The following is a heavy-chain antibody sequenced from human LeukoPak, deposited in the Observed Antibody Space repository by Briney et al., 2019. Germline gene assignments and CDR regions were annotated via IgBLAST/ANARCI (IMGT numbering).Heavy chain of an antibody. CDR2: INPSGGST. Sequence: ASVKVSCKASGYTFTSYYMHWVRQAPGQGLEWMGIINPSGGSTSYAQKFQGRVTITRDTSTSTVYMELSSLRSEDTAVYYCARGCLEESGSYYYYGMDVWGQGTTVTVSS. J-gene: IGHJ6*02. D-gene: IGHD1-26*01. CDR3: ARGCLEESGSYYYYGMDV. CDR1: GYTFTSYY. V-gene: IGHV1-46*01.